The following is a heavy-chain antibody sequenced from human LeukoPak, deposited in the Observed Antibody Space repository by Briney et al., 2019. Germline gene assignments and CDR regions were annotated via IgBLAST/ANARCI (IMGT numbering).Heavy chain of an antibody. Sequence: GGSLRLSCAASRFIFKDYGMHWVRQAPGKGLEWVAVIWFGPNDKNYADSVRGRFTISRDNTKNSLYLQMNSLRAEDMALYYCAKDGSSSLSWGRYYFDYWGQGTLVTVSS. V-gene: IGHV3-33*03. CDR2: IWFGPNDK. CDR1: RFIFKDYG. D-gene: IGHD6-13*01. CDR3: AKDGSSSLSWGRYYFDY. J-gene: IGHJ4*02.